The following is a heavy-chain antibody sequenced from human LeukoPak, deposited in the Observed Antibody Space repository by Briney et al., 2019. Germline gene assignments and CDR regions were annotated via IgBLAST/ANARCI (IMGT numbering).Heavy chain of an antibody. CDR3: ARIVGYCSSNICFYY. D-gene: IGHD2-2*01. CDR1: GYTFTGYY. V-gene: IGHV1-2*02. J-gene: IGHJ4*02. Sequence: ASVKVSCKASGYTFTGYYIHWLRQAPGQGLEWMAWINPNSGDTNYAQKFQGRVTLTRDTSISTAYMELGRLRSDDTAVYYCARIVGYCSSNICFYYWGQGTLVTVSS. CDR2: INPNSGDT.